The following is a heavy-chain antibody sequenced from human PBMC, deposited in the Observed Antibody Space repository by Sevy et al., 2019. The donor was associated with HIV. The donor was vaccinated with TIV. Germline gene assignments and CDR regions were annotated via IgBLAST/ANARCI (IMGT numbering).Heavy chain of an antibody. D-gene: IGHD4-17*01. J-gene: IGHJ4*02. CDR1: GFIFSRYA. V-gene: IGHV3-30*04. CDR2: ISYDGRNK. Sequence: GGSLRLSCAASGFIFSRYAMHWVRQAPGKGLEWVAVISYDGRNKYYADSVKGRFTMSRDNSKNTLYVQMDSLRAEDTAVYYCASGKDDYGDYFDYWGQGTLVTVSS. CDR3: ASGKDDYGDYFDY.